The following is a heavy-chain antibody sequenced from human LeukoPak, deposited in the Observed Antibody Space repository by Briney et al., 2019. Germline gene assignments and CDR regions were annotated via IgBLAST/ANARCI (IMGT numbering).Heavy chain of an antibody. Sequence: GESLKISCQGSGYSFTSYWIGWVRQMPGKGLEWMGIIYPGDSDTTYSPSFQGQVTISADKSISTAYLQWSSLKASDTAMYYCARRERYFDFDYWGQGTLVTVSS. CDR2: IYPGDSDT. D-gene: IGHD3-9*01. J-gene: IGHJ4*02. CDR1: GYSFTSYW. V-gene: IGHV5-51*03. CDR3: ARRERYFDFDY.